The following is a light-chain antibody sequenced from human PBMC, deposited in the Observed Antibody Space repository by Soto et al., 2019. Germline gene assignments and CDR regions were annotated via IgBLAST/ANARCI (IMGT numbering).Light chain of an antibody. CDR2: TNN. V-gene: IGLV1-47*01. CDR3: QSYDSSLSGSVV. CDR1: SSNIGNNY. J-gene: IGLJ2*01. Sequence: QSVLTQPPSASGTPGQRVSISCSGGSSNIGNNYVYWYQHLPGTAPKLLIYTNNQRPSGVPDRFSASKSGTSATLAISGLRSEDEADYFCQSYDSSLSGSVVFGGGTKLTVL.